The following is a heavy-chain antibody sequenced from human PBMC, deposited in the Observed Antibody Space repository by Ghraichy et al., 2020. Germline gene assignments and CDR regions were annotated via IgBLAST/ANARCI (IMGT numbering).Heavy chain of an antibody. CDR3: ARSPVGVTAFFDS. D-gene: IGHD2-21*02. CDR1: GFTFDNYA. CDR2: VSRSGATT. V-gene: IGHV3-23*01. J-gene: IGHJ4*02. Sequence: GGSLRLSCAASGFTFDNYAMTWVRQAPGKGLVWVSTVSRSGATTFYADSVKGRFTVSRDNSKNMTFLQMTSLKVDDMATYFCARSPVGVTAFFDSWGPGTLVSVSS.